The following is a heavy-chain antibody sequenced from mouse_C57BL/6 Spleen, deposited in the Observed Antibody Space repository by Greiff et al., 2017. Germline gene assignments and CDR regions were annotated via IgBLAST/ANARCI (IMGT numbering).Heavy chain of an antibody. D-gene: IGHD1-1*01. CDR3: ARGAHYGSSLYYAMDY. Sequence: VQLKESGPVLVKPGASVKMSCKASGYTFTDYYMNWVKQSHGKSLEWIGVINPYNGGTSYNQKFKGKATLTVDKSSSTAYMELNSLTSEDSAVYYCARGAHYGSSLYYAMDYWGQGTSVTVSS. V-gene: IGHV1-19*01. J-gene: IGHJ4*01. CDR1: GYTFTDYY. CDR2: INPYNGGT.